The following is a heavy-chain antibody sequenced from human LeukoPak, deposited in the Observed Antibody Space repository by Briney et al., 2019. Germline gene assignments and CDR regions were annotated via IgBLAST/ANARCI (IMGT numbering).Heavy chain of an antibody. J-gene: IGHJ6*02. Sequence: GRSLRLSCAVSGFTFSSYAMTWVRHAPEKGLEWVASMDAGGGDTNHSNSLKGRFTTSRDNSMNTLYLQMKSLRADHTVVYDCARPTAAQLRPGVCVDVGGQGTTATV. D-gene: IGHD6-13*01. CDR3: ARPTAAQLRPGVCVDV. CDR1: GFTFSSYA. V-gene: IGHV3-23*01. CDR2: MDAGGGDT.